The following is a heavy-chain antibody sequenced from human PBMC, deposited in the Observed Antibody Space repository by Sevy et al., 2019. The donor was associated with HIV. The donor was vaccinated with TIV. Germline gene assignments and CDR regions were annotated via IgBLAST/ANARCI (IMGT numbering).Heavy chain of an antibody. V-gene: IGHV1-2*02. CDR2: INPNSGGT. Sequence: ASVKVSCKASGYTFTDYFVHWVRQAPGQGLEWMGWINPNSGGTNYAQNFQGRVTMTRDTSISTAYMELSRLRSDDTGIFYGAGPGGGYGGGYYGMDVWGQGTTVTVSS. J-gene: IGHJ6*02. CDR3: AGPGGGYGGGYYGMDV. D-gene: IGHD5-18*01. CDR1: GYTFTDYF.